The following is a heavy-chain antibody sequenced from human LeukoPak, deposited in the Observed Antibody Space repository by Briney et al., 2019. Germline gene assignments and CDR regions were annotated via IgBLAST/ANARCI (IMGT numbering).Heavy chain of an antibody. D-gene: IGHD2-2*01. CDR2: ISGSGGST. Sequence: PGGSLRLSCAASGFTFSSYAMSWVRQAPGKGLEWVSAISGSGGSTYYADSVKGRFTISRDSSKNTLYLQMNSLRAEDTAVYYCAKFGYCSSTSCGEYYLDYWGQGTLVTVSS. CDR3: AKFGYCSSTSCGEYYLDY. J-gene: IGHJ4*02. V-gene: IGHV3-23*01. CDR1: GFTFSSYA.